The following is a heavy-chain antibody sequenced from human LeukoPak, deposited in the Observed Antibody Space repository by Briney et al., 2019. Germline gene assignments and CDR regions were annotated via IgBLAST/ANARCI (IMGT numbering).Heavy chain of an antibody. J-gene: IGHJ3*02. Sequence: SETLSLTCTVSGGSIRSSSYYRAWIRQPPGKGLEWIGSMDYSESSDYNPSLKSRLTISADTSKNQFSLKLSSVTAADTAVYYCASPMRRDGYHPFAFDIWGQGTMVTVSS. CDR2: MDYSESS. D-gene: IGHD5-24*01. CDR3: ASPMRRDGYHPFAFDI. CDR1: GGSIRSSSYY. V-gene: IGHV4-39*07.